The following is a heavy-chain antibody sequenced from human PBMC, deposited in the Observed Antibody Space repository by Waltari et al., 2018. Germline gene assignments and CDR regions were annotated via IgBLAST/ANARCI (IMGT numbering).Heavy chain of an antibody. V-gene: IGHV4-39*01. CDR3: ARHLHYDFWSGYYTCFDY. CDR1: GGSISSSSYY. Sequence: QLQLQESGPGLVKPSENLSLTCTVSGGSISSSSYYWGWIRQPPGKGLEWIGSIYYSGSTYYNPSLKSRVTISVDTSKNQFSLKLSSVTAADTAVYYCARHLHYDFWSGYYTCFDYWGQGTLVTVSS. CDR2: IYYSGST. J-gene: IGHJ4*02. D-gene: IGHD3-3*01.